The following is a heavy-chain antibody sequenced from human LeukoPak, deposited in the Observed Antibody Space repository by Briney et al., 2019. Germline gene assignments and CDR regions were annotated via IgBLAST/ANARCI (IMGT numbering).Heavy chain of an antibody. D-gene: IGHD5-18*01. Sequence: PGRSLRLSCAASGFTFSNYDMHWVRRAPDKGLEWVAVIWYDGSNKYYADSVKGRFTISRDISKNTPNLQMNSLRVEDTAVYYCARDVSRGYLRPLDVWGQGTTVTVSS. CDR1: GFTFSNYD. CDR3: ARDVSRGYLRPLDV. J-gene: IGHJ6*02. CDR2: IWYDGSNK. V-gene: IGHV3-33*01.